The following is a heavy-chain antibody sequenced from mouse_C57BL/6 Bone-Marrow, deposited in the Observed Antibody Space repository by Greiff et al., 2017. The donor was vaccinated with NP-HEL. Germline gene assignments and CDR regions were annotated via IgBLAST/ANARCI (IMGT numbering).Heavy chain of an antibody. CDR3: TRWRWGVWFAY. D-gene: IGHD1-1*02. Sequence: VQVVESGAELVRPGASVTLSCKASGYTFTDYEMHWVKQTPVHGLEWIGAIDPETGGTAYNQKFKGKAILTADKSSSTAYMELRSLTSEDSAVYYCTRWRWGVWFAYWGQGTLVTVSA. CDR1: GYTFTDYE. V-gene: IGHV1-15*01. CDR2: IDPETGGT. J-gene: IGHJ3*01.